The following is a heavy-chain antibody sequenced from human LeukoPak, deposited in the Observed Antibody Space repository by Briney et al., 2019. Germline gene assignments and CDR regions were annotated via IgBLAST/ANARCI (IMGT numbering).Heavy chain of an antibody. CDR2: IYYSGST. V-gene: IGHV4-59*01. D-gene: IGHD5-12*01. CDR1: GGSISSYY. CDR3: ARRRVASYYYYYYMDV. J-gene: IGHJ6*03. Sequence: PSETLSLTCTVSGGSISSYYWSWIRQPPGKGLEWIGYIYYSGSTNYNPSLKSRVTISVDTSKNQFSLKLSSVTAADTAVYYCARRRVASYYYYYYMDVWGKGTTVTISS.